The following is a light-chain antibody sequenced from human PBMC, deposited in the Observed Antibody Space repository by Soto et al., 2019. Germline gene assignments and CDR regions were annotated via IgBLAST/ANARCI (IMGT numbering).Light chain of an antibody. CDR3: CSYAGSYTSYWV. CDR2: DVS. V-gene: IGLV2-11*01. Sequence: QSALTQPRSVSGSPGQSVTISCTGTSSDVGGYNYVSWYQQHPGKAPKLMIYDVSKRPSGVPDRFSGSKSGNTASLTISGLQAEDVADYYCCSYAGSYTSYWVFGGGTKLTVL. CDR1: SSDVGGYNY. J-gene: IGLJ3*02.